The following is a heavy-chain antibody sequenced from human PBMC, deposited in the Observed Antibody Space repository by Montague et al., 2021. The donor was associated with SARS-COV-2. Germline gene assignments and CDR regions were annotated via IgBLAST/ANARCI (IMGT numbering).Heavy chain of an antibody. Sequence: SETLSLTCTVSGDSVSSTSYNWAWMRQRPGKGLEYIGTIYYSGNSYYNPSLKSRVSMSVDTSKNQFSLKLDSATAADTAVSCCARVGGGRTFYYWGQGILVTVSS. CDR2: IYYSGNS. V-gene: IGHV4-39*07. CDR3: ARVGGGRTFYY. J-gene: IGHJ4*02. CDR1: GDSVSSTSYN. D-gene: IGHD1-26*01.